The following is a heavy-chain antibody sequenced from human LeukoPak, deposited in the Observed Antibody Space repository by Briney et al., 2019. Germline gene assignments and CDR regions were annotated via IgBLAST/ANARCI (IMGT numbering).Heavy chain of an antibody. V-gene: IGHV4-39*01. CDR3: ARGDAYSPSNFFDY. CDR1: GFTFSSYSMN. Sequence: PGGSLRLSCAASGFTFSSYSMNWVRQPPGKGLEWIGSIYYSGSTYYNPSLKSRVTISVDTSKNQFSLKLSSVTAADTAVYYCARGDAYSPSNFFDYWGQGTLVPVSS. D-gene: IGHD5-24*01. J-gene: IGHJ4*02. CDR2: IYYSGST.